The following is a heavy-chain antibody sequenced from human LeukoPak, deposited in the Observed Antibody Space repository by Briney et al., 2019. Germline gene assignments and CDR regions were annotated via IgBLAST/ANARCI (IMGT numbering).Heavy chain of an antibody. CDR3: ARTANFAAGYYIDY. J-gene: IGHJ4*02. V-gene: IGHV3-21*01. CDR2: ISGSSRHK. D-gene: IGHD6-13*01. CDR1: GFTFSNYH. Sequence: GGSLRLSCAASGFTFSNYHMNWVRQAPGKGLEWVSSISGSSRHKYYADSVKGRFTISRDNAKNSLYLQMNSLRAEDTAVYYCARTANFAAGYYIDYWGQGTLVTVSS.